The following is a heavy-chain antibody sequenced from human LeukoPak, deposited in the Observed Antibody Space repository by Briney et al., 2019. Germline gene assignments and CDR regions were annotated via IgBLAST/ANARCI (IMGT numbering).Heavy chain of an antibody. CDR3: AHRREYDYATSFDY. V-gene: IGHV2-5*02. D-gene: IGHD4-17*01. Sequence: SGPTPGTPPQTLTLTCTFFTFSLSTSRLGMGWIRQPPGKALVWLPLIYWDDDKRYSPSLKSRITITKDTSKNQVVLTTTKMDPVDTATYYCAHRREYDYATSFDYWGQGTLVTVSS. CDR2: IYWDDDK. CDR1: TFSLSTSRLG. J-gene: IGHJ4*02.